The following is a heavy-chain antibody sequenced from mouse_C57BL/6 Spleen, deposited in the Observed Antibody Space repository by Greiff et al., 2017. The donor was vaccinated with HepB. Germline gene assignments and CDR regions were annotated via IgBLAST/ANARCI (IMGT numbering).Heavy chain of an antibody. CDR2: IRNKANGYTT. V-gene: IGHV7-3*01. J-gene: IGHJ2*01. CDR1: GFTFTDYY. Sequence: DVMLVESGGGLVQPGGSLSLSCAASGFTFTDYYMSWVRQPPGKALEWLGFIRNKANGYTTEYSASVKGRFTISRDHSRSILYLQMNALRAEDSATYYCARYDGNFDYWGQGTTLTVSS. CDR3: ARYDGNFDY. D-gene: IGHD2-1*01.